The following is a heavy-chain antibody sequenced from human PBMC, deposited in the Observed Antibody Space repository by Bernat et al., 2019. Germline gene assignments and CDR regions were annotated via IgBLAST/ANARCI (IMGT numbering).Heavy chain of an antibody. J-gene: IGHJ2*01. Sequence: VQLVESGGGVVQPGRSLRLPCAASGFTFRSYGMHWVRQVPGKGLEWVSGISCSGGSTFYADSVKGRFTISSDNSKNTLYLQMTSLRAKQTAVYYCAKCLPESESCNRYFDLWGRDTLVTVSS. CDR3: AKCLPESESCNRYFDL. D-gene: IGHD3-10*01. V-gene: IGHV3-23*04. CDR1: GFTFRSYG. CDR2: ISCSGGST.